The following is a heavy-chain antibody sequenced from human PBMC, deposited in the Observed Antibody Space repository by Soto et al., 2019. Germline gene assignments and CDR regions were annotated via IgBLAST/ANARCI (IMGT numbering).Heavy chain of an antibody. Sequence: QVQLVQSGAEVKKPGASVKVSCKASGYTFTSYGISWVRQAPGQGLEWMGWISAYNGNTNYAQKRQGRVTMTTDTSTSTAYMELSSLRSDDTAVYYCARDPLRAAAPNCFDPWGQGTLVTVSS. V-gene: IGHV1-18*01. D-gene: IGHD6-13*01. J-gene: IGHJ5*02. CDR2: ISAYNGNT. CDR3: ARDPLRAAAPNCFDP. CDR1: GYTFTSYG.